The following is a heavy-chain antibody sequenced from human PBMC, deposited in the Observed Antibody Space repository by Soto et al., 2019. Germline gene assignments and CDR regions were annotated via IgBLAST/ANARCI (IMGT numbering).Heavy chain of an antibody. V-gene: IGHV4-31*02. CDR1: GGSISGGTYY. D-gene: IGHD2-21*01. Sequence: PSETLSLTWTVSGGSISGGTYYWSWIRRPPGQGLEWIGYIYFSGSTYYNPSLKSRVIISVDTSKNQFSLRLSSVTAADTAVYYCARGDWPTQMDVWGQGTTVTVSS. CDR2: IYFSGST. J-gene: IGHJ6*02. CDR3: ARGDWPTQMDV.